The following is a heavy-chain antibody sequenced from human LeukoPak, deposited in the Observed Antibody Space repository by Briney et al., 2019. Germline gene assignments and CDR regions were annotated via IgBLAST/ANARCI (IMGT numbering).Heavy chain of an antibody. CDR3: ARRDDYGYYFDY. Sequence: GSLRLSCAASGFTVSGNYMSWVRQAPGKGLEWVSILYSGGTTYYTDSVKGRFTISRGNSKNTLYLQMNSLRAEDTAVYYCARRDDYGYYFDYWGQGTLVTVSS. J-gene: IGHJ4*02. D-gene: IGHD4-17*01. CDR1: GFTVSGNY. CDR2: LYSGGTT. V-gene: IGHV3-66*01.